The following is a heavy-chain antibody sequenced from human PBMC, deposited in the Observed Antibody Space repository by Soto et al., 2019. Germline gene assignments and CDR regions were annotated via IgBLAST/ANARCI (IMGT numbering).Heavy chain of an antibody. V-gene: IGHV1-2*02. J-gene: IGHJ5*02. CDR3: ARVIRGAYYNSPLDT. D-gene: IGHD3-10*01. CDR1: GYTFTGYF. CDR2: INPYSGGA. Sequence: ASVKVSCMASGYTFTGYFMHWVRRAPGQGLEWMGWINPYSGGADYAQSFQGRVTMTRDRSISTVYMELSRLRFDDTAVYYCARVIRGAYYNSPLDTWGQGTVVTVSS.